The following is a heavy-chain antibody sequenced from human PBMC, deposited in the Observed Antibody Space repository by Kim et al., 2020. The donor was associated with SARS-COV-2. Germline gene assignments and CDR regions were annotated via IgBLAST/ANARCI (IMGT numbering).Heavy chain of an antibody. V-gene: IGHV4-39*01. D-gene: IGHD5-18*01. CDR3: ARHRGYNYGHMDV. Sequence: SETLSLTCSVSGGSISSPNDYWGWIRQPPGKGLEWIGSLNYKGGAYSSPSLKSRVSISVDTSKSQFSLRLYSVTAADTAVYYCARHRGYNYGHMDVWGQGTTVTVSS. CDR1: GGSISSPNDY. J-gene: IGHJ6*02. CDR2: LNYKGGA.